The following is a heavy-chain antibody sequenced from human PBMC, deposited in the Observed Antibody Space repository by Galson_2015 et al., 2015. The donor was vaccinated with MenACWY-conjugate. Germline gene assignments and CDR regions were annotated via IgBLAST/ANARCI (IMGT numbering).Heavy chain of an antibody. CDR2: INPNNGDT. D-gene: IGHD3-3*01. J-gene: IGHJ4*02. CDR3: VRGETRGTIYDFRSNYDVY. V-gene: IGHV1-2*04. CDR1: GSRFIDYY. Sequence: SVKVSCKASGSRFIDYYMHWVRQAPGQGLQWLGWINPNNGDTQYAQKFQGWVTMTRDTSISTAYMELSRLRSDDTAMYYCVRGETRGTIYDFRSNYDVYWGQGTLVTVSS.